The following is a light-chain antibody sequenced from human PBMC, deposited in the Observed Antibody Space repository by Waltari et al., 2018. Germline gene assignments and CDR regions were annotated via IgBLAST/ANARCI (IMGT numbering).Light chain of an antibody. CDR2: EVS. CDR1: ESLLFSNGKTY. J-gene: IGKJ4*01. V-gene: IGKV2-29*02. CDR3: MQGIHLPLT. Sequence: DIVMTQTPLSLSVTPGQPASISCKSSESLLFSNGKTYMYCFLQRPGQSPQLLIYEVSSRLSGVPDRFSGSGSGTDFTLKISRVEAEDVGIYYCMQGIHLPLTFGGGTKVEIK.